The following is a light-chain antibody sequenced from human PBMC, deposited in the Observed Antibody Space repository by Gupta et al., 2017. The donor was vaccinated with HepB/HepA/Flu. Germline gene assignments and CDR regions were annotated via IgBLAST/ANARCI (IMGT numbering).Light chain of an antibody. J-gene: IGLJ1*01. V-gene: IGLV1-44*01. Sequence: HSVLTPPPSVSGTPGQRVTISCSGGRANIGSNAVKWYQQLPEAAPKRLIHNNDQRPSGVPDRFSGSKSGTSASLAISGLQSEDEADYYCAAWDDSLNGLYVFGTGTKVTVL. CDR1: RANIGSNA. CDR2: NND. CDR3: AAWDDSLNGLYV.